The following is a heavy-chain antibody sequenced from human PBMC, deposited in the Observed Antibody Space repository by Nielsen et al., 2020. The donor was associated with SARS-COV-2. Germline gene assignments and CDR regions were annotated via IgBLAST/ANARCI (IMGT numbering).Heavy chain of an antibody. CDR1: GGSISSSNW. CDR3: ARDRHIVVVPAAPELNYYYYGMDV. D-gene: IGHD2-2*01. V-gene: IGHV4-4*02. CDR2: IYQSGNS. Sequence: SETLSLTCAVSGGSISSSNWWSWVRQPPGKGLEWIGEIYQSGNSNYNPSLKSRVTISVDKSKNQFSLRVTSVTAADTAVYYCARDRHIVVVPAAPELNYYYYGMDVWGQGTTVTVSS. J-gene: IGHJ6*02.